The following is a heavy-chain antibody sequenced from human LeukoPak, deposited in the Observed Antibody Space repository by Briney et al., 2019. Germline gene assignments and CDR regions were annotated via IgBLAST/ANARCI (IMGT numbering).Heavy chain of an antibody. CDR3: AELGITMIGGV. CDR2: ISSDGNTI. CDR1: GFTFSYYY. V-gene: IGHV3-11*04. J-gene: IGHJ6*04. Sequence: GGSLRLSCAASGFTFSYYYMSWIRQAPGKGLEWVSYISSDGNTIYYTDSVKGRFTISRDNAENSLYLQMNSLRAEDTAVYYCAELGITMIGGVWGKGTTVTISS. D-gene: IGHD3-10*02.